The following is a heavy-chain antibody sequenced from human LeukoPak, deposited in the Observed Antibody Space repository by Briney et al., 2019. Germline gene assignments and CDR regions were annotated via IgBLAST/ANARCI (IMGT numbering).Heavy chain of an antibody. V-gene: IGHV4-31*03. CDR1: GGSISSGGYY. CDR3: ARVSVAVGGDYFDY. CDR2: IYYSGST. Sequence: SQTLSLTCTVSGGSISSGGYYWSWICQHPGKGLEWIGYIYYSGSTYYNPSLKSRVTISVDTSKNQFSLKLSSVTAADTAVYYCARVSVAVGGDYFDYWGQGTLVTVSS. J-gene: IGHJ4*02. D-gene: IGHD3-16*01.